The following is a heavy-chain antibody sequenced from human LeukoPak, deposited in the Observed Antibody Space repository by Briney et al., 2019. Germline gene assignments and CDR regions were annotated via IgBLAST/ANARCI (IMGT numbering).Heavy chain of an antibody. CDR2: INPSGGST. CDR3: ARANCSSTSCYDGWFDP. V-gene: IGHV1-46*01. CDR1: GYTFTSYY. J-gene: IGHJ5*02. D-gene: IGHD2-2*01. Sequence: GASVKVSCKASGYTFTSYYMHWVRQAPGQGLEWMGIINPSGGSTSYAQKFQGRVTMTRDTSTSTVYMELSSLRSEDTAVYYCARANCSSTSCYDGWFDPWGQGTLVTVSS.